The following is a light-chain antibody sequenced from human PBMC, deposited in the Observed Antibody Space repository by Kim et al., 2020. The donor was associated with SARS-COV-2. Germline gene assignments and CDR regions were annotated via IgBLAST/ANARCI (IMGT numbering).Light chain of an antibody. Sequence: EIVLTQSPGTLSLSPGERATLSCRASQSVSSNYLAWYQQKPGQAPRLLIYGASIRATGIPDRFSGSGSGTDFTLTISRLEPEDFAVYYCQRYGNSPITFGQGTRLEIK. CDR3: QRYGNSPIT. CDR2: GAS. J-gene: IGKJ5*01. V-gene: IGKV3-20*01. CDR1: QSVSSNY.